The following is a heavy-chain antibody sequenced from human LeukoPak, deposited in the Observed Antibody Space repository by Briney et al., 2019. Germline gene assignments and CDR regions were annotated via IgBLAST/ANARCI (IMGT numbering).Heavy chain of an antibody. V-gene: IGHV1-46*01. CDR2: INPSGGST. Sequence: ASVKVSCKASGYTFTSYYMHLVRQAPGQGLEWMGIINPSGGSTSYAQKFQGRVTMTRDTSTSTVYMELSSLRSEDTAVYYCARDRGKGIAARTFDYWGQGTLVTVSS. J-gene: IGHJ4*02. D-gene: IGHD6-6*01. CDR3: ARDRGKGIAARTFDY. CDR1: GYTFTSYY.